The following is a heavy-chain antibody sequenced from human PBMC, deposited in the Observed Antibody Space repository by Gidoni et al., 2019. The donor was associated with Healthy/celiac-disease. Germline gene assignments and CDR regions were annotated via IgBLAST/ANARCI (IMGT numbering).Heavy chain of an antibody. CDR3: ARIDGRANWCDP. Sequence: QVTLRESGPALVKPTQTLTLTCTFSGFSLSTRGMCVSWIRQPPGKALEWLACTDWEYAKDYSTSRKTSLTISKDTSKNQVCLTMTTLDPVDTATYYCARIDGRANWCDPWGHGTLVTVSS. CDR2: TDWEYAK. J-gene: IGHJ5*02. CDR1: GFSLSTRGMC. V-gene: IGHV2-70*15. D-gene: IGHD1-26*01.